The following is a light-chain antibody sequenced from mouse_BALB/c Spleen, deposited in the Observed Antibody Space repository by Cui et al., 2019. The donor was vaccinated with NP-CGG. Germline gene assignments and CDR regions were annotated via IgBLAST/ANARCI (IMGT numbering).Light chain of an antibody. CDR2: GTN. V-gene: IGLV1*01. Sequence: AVVTQESALPTSPGEAVPLPSRSGNGPVHTSTYATWVQEKPDHLFTVLIGGTNNRAPGVPARFSGSLIGDKAALTITGAQTEDEAIYFCALWYSNHWVFGGGTKLTVL. CDR3: ALWYSNHWV. J-gene: IGLJ1*01. CDR1: NGPVHTSTY.